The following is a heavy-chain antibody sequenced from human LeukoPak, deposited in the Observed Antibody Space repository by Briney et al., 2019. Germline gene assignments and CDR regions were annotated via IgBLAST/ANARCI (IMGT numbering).Heavy chain of an antibody. CDR1: GYTFTSYG. CDR2: ISAYNGNT. D-gene: IGHD3-9*01. J-gene: IGHJ5*02. Sequence: ASVKVSCKASGYTFTSYGISWVRQAPGQGREWMGWISAYNGNTNYAQKLQGRVTMTTDTSTSTAYMELRSLRSDDTAVYYCATYSLLPILRYFPFDPWGQGTLVTVSS. CDR3: ATYSLLPILRYFPFDP. V-gene: IGHV1-18*01.